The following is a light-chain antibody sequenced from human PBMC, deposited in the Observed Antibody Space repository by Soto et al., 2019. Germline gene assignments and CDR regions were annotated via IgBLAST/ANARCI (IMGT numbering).Light chain of an antibody. J-gene: IGLJ1*01. CDR1: STDVGSHKL. CDR3: CSNAVGSTYV. Sequence: QSVLTQPASVSGSPGQSITISCTGASTDVGSHKLVSWYQQYPGNAPKLIIFEAYKRPSGVSNRFSGSKSGSTASLTISGLQAEDEADYYCCSNAVGSTYVFGTGTKVTVL. V-gene: IGLV2-23*01. CDR2: EAY.